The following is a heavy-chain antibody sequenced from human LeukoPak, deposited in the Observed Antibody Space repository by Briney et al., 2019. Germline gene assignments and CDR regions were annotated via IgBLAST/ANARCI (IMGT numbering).Heavy chain of an antibody. CDR1: GFTFSSYG. D-gene: IGHD3-10*01. V-gene: IGHV3-33*01. Sequence: GGSLRLSCAASGFTFSSYGMHWVRQAPGKGLEWVAVIWYDGSNKYYADSVKGRFTISRDNAKNSLYLQMNSLRAEDTAVYYCARGSGSYLFYYGMDVWGQGTTVTVSS. CDR2: IWYDGSNK. CDR3: ARGSGSYLFYYGMDV. J-gene: IGHJ6*02.